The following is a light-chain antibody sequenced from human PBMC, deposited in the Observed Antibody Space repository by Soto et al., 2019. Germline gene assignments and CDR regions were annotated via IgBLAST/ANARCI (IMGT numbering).Light chain of an antibody. V-gene: IGLV2-14*01. Sequence: QSALTQPASVSGSPGQSITISCTGTSSDIGDYNYVSWYQQHPGKAPKLMIYDVSNRPSGVSNRFSGSKSGTTASLTISGLQAEDEADYDCSSYTSSSTPFLFGPGTKVTVL. CDR3: SSYTSSSTPFL. J-gene: IGLJ1*01. CDR1: SSDIGDYNY. CDR2: DVS.